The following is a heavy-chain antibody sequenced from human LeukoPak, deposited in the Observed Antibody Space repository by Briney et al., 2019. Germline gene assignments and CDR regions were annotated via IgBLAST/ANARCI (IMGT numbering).Heavy chain of an antibody. V-gene: IGHV4-4*07. CDR3: ARDQWVDGSGWGWAFDI. CDR2: IYTSGST. CDR1: GGSISSYY. Sequence: SETLSLTCTVSGGSISSYYWSWIRQPAGKGLEWIGRIYTSGSTNYNPSLKSRVTMSVDTSKNQFSLKLSSVTAADTAVYYCARDQWVDGSGWGWAFDIWGQGTMVTVSS. D-gene: IGHD6-19*01. J-gene: IGHJ3*02.